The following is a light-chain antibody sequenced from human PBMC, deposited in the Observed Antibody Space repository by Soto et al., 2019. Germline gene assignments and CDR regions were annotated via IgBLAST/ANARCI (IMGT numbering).Light chain of an antibody. J-gene: IGLJ1*01. CDR3: SSYTGSSTPFV. CDR1: SSDIGGYNY. Sequence: QSALTQPASVSGSPGQSITISCTGTSSDIGGYNYVSWYQQHPGKAPKLMIYEVGNRPSGVSNRFSGSKSGNTASLTVSGRQAEDEAEYYCSSYTGSSTPFVFGTGTKLTVL. V-gene: IGLV2-14*01. CDR2: EVG.